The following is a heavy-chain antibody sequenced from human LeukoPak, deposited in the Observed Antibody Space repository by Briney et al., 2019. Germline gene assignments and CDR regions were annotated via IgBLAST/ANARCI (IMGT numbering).Heavy chain of an antibody. Sequence: YPSQTLCLTCTVSGVSIISGANYWSWIRQRQGRGLEWIGYIYSSGHTYHNPSLRSRVFLSVDTSKGQLSLKLTSVTAADTAVYYCARAPSVGWYKFQLWGQGTLVTVSS. J-gene: IGHJ1*01. V-gene: IGHV4-31*03. CDR2: IYSSGHT. CDR3: ARAPSVGWYKFQL. CDR1: GVSIISGANY. D-gene: IGHD6-19*01.